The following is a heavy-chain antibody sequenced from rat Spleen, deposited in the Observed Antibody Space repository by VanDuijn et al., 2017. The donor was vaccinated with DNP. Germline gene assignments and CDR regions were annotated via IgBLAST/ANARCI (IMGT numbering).Heavy chain of an antibody. CDR1: GFTFNTYW. Sequence: EVQLVESGGDLVQPGGSLKLSCVASGFTFNTYWMTWIRQVPGKGLDWVASISSSGGNTYYPDSVKGRFTISRDNAKNTLYLHMNSLRSEDTATYYCARSTITAISNWFLYWGQGTLVTVSS. CDR3: ARSTITAISNWFLY. D-gene: IGHD1-2*01. V-gene: IGHV5-31*01. CDR2: ISSSGGNT. J-gene: IGHJ3*01.